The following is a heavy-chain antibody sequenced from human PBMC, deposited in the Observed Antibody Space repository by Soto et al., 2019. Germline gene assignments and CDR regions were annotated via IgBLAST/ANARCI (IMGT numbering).Heavy chain of an antibody. Sequence: QVQLVESGGGVVQPGSSLKLSCIGSGFAFGSHGMHWVRQVSGKGLEWVAVISHDGQNQYYRDSVKGRFTISRDNSKNSLYLEVNSLRVEDTAVYHCARERADIVVAPVATSGMDVWGQGTAVTVSS. CDR2: ISHDGQNQ. V-gene: IGHV3-30*03. J-gene: IGHJ6*02. D-gene: IGHD2-21*01. CDR1: GFAFGSHG. CDR3: ARERADIVVAPVATSGMDV.